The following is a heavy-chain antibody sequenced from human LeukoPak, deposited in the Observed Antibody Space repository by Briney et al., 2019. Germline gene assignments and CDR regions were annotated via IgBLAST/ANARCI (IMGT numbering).Heavy chain of an antibody. V-gene: IGHV3-48*04. CDR2: ISSSSSTI. Sequence: GGSLRLSCAASGFTFSSYSMNWVRQAPGKGLEWVSYISSSSSTIYYADSVKGRFTISRDNAKNSLYLQMNSLRAEDTAVYYCASTRGYCSSTSCRGAFDIWGQGTMVTVSS. J-gene: IGHJ3*02. D-gene: IGHD2-2*01. CDR1: GFTFSSYS. CDR3: ASTRGYCSSTSCRGAFDI.